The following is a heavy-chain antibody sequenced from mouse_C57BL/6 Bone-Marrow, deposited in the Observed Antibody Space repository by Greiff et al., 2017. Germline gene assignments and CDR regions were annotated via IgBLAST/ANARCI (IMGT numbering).Heavy chain of an antibody. CDR2: IYPSDSET. D-gene: IGHD1-2*01. J-gene: IGHJ2*01. CDR3: ARRGLRPLDY. Sequence: QVQLQQPGAELVRPGSSVKLSCKASGYTFTSYWMDWVKQRPGQGLEWIGNIYPSDSETHYNQKFKDKATLTVDKSSSTAYMQLSSLTSEDAAVYYGARRGLRPLDYWGQGTTLTVSS. V-gene: IGHV1-61*01. CDR1: GYTFTSYW.